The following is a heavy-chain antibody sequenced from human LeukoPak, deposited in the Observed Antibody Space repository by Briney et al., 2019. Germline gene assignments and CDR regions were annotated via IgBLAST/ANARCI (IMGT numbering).Heavy chain of an antibody. CDR3: ARDPRDYKGNYFDY. J-gene: IGHJ4*02. V-gene: IGHV3-23*01. CDR2: ISGSGGST. CDR1: GFALSSYA. Sequence: GGSLRLSCAASGFALSSYAMSWVRQAPGKGLEWVSAISGSGGSTYYADSVKGRFTISRDNSKNTLYLQMNSLRAEDTAVYYCARDPRDYKGNYFDYWGQGTLVTVPS. D-gene: IGHD4-11*01.